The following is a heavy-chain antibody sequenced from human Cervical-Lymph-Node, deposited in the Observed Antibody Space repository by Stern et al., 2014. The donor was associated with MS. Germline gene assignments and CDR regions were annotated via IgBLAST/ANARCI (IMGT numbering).Heavy chain of an antibody. V-gene: IGHV3-30*04. J-gene: IGHJ4*02. D-gene: IGHD3-9*01. CDR2: ISYDGSNK. CDR1: GFTFSSYA. Sequence: VQSGRSLRLSCAASGFTFSSYAMHWVRQAPGKGLEWVAVISYDGSNKYYADSVKGRFTISRDNSKNTLYLQMNSLRAEDTAVYYCARDQLPTGPFDYWGQGTLVTVSS. CDR3: ARDQLPTGPFDY.